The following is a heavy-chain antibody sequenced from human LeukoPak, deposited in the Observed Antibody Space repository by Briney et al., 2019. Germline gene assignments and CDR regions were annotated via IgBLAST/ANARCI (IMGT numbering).Heavy chain of an antibody. CDR2: MYYSGST. CDR1: GGSIAGFY. J-gene: IGHJ5*02. V-gene: IGHV4-59*01. Sequence: SETLSLTCTVSGGSIAGFYWSWFRQSPGKGLEWIGYMYYSGSTYYNPSLKSRVSLSVDTSKNQFSLKLSSVTAADTAVYYCARDRYSSSWYSSWGQGTLVTVSS. CDR3: ARDRYSSSWYSS. D-gene: IGHD6-13*01.